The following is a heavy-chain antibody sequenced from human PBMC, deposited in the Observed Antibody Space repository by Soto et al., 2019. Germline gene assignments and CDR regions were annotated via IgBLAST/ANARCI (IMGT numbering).Heavy chain of an antibody. CDR2: ISHDGSNT. D-gene: IGHD6-19*01. Sequence: QVQLVESGGGVVQPGRSLRLSCVASGFTLSNTGMHWVRQAPGKGLEWVAMISHDGSNTYYGDSVKGRFTISRDNSWNTLYLQMDSLRPEDTSVYYCAKDWGSGGWFYWFDPWGHGTLVTVSS. CDR3: AKDWGSGGWFYWFDP. J-gene: IGHJ5*02. V-gene: IGHV3-30*18. CDR1: GFTLSNTG.